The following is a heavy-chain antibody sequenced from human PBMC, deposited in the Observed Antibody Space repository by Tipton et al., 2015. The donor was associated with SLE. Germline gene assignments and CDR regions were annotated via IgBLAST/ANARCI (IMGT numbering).Heavy chain of an antibody. CDR3: AKLSGTVPVDY. D-gene: IGHD1-14*01. CDR1: GFNFNDYS. V-gene: IGHV3-23*01. J-gene: IGHJ4*02. Sequence: SLRLSCAASGFNFNDYSMNWVRQAPGKGLEWVSAISSDTATYYADSVKGRFTISRDDSKNTLYLQMNSLRAEDTAVYYCAKLSGTVPVDYWGRGTLVTVSS. CDR2: ISSDTAT.